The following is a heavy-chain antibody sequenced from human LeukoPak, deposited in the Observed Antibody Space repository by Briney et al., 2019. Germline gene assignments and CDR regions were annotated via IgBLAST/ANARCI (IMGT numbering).Heavy chain of an antibody. D-gene: IGHD3-22*01. J-gene: IGHJ6*02. CDR2: ISWNSGSV. Sequence: GGSLRLSCAASGFTFDDYAMHWVRQAPGKGLEWVSGISWNSGSVGYADSVKGRFTISRDNAKNSLYLQMNSLRAEDTALYYCAKDIPPKVDDSSGYWSYYYGMDVWGQGTTVTVSS. V-gene: IGHV3-9*01. CDR3: AKDIPPKVDDSSGYWSYYYGMDV. CDR1: GFTFDDYA.